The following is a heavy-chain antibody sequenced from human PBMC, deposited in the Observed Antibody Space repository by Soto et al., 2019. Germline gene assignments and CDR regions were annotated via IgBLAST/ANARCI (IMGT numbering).Heavy chain of an antibody. CDR3: ARDPPTVIDSNKRSKNYGMDV. Sequence: ASEKVSCKASGYSFTSYGISWVRRAPGQGLEWMGWISPYNGHTQFVERFQGRVTMTTDTSTKTAYMELRNLRSDDTAHYYCARDPPTVIDSNKRSKNYGMDVWGQGTTVTVSS. D-gene: IGHD3-16*02. CDR2: ISPYNGHT. V-gene: IGHV1-18*01. CDR1: GYSFTSYG. J-gene: IGHJ6*02.